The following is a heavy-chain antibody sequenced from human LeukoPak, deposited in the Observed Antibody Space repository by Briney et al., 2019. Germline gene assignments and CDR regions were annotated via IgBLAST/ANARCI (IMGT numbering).Heavy chain of an antibody. D-gene: IGHD6-13*01. CDR1: GFTFSSYS. V-gene: IGHV3-21*01. CDR3: ARASWSPAAFDI. CDR2: ISSSSSYI. J-gene: IGHJ3*02. Sequence: GGSLRLSCAASGFTFSSYSMNWVRQAPRKGLEWVSSISSSSSYIYYADSVKGRFTISRDNAKNSLYLQMNSLRAEDTAVYYCARASWSPAAFDIWGQGTMVTVSS.